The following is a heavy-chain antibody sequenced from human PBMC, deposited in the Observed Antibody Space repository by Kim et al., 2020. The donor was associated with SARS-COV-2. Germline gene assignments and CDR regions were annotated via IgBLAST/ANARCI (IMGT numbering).Heavy chain of an antibody. CDR3: TRDGPPGDYVDWYGP. Sequence: GGSLRLSCAASGFTFSSYSMNWVRQAPGSGPEWVSSISTSSSYTFYTDSVKGRFTISRDNAQNLLYLQMNSLRAEDTAVYYCTRDGPPGDYVDWYGPWG. J-gene: IGHJ5*02. D-gene: IGHD4-17*01. CDR2: ISTSSSYT. V-gene: IGHV3-21*01. CDR1: GFTFSSYS.